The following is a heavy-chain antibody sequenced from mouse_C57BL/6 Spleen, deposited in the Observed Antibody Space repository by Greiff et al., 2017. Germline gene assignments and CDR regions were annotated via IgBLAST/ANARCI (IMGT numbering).Heavy chain of an antibody. V-gene: IGHV5-9-1*02. J-gene: IGHJ4*01. Sequence: EVMLVESGEGLVKPGGSLKLSCAASGFTFSSYAMSWVRQTPEKRLEWVAYISSGGDYIYYADTVKGRFTISRDNARNTLYLHMSSLKSEDTAMYYSTREKVSYAMDYWGQGTSVTVSS. CDR3: TREKVSYAMDY. CDR2: ISSGGDYI. CDR1: GFTFSSYA.